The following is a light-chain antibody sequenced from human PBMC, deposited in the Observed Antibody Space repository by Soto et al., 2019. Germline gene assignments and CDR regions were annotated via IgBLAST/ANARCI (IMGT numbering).Light chain of an antibody. CDR3: QQYGNSPWT. CDR2: GAS. J-gene: IGKJ1*01. Sequence: EIVLTQSPGTLSLSPGERATLSCRASQSTFSTYLAWFQKKPGQSPRLLVYGASSRATGIPDRFSGSGSGTEFTLTISGLEPEDFAVYYFQQYGNSPWTLGRGTRVEMK. V-gene: IGKV3-20*01. CDR1: QSTFSTY.